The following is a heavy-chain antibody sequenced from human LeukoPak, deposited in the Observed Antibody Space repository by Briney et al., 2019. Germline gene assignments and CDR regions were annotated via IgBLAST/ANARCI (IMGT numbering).Heavy chain of an antibody. CDR2: LYYSGST. CDR3: ARDEDSAYGSGSYLS. V-gene: IGHV4-59*01. D-gene: IGHD3-10*01. CDR1: GGSISGYY. J-gene: IGHJ5*02. Sequence: KPSETLSLTCTVSGGSISGYYWSWIRQPLGKGLEWIGYLYYSGSTNYNPSLKSRVTISVDTSKNQFSLKLSSVTAADTAVYYCARDEDSAYGSGSYLSWGQGTLVTVSS.